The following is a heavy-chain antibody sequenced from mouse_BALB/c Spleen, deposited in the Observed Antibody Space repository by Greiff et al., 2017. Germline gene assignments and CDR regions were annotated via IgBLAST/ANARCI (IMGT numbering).Heavy chain of an antibody. CDR2: VNPNNGGT. V-gene: IGHV1-26*01. Sequence: VQLQQSGPDLVKPGASVKISCKASGYSFTGYYMHWVKQSHGKSLEWIGRVNPNNGGTSYNQKFKGKAILTVDKSSSTAYMQLSSPTSEDSAVYYCTRVYDGYRNFYVDYWGQGTTLTVSS. CDR1: GYSFTGYY. J-gene: IGHJ2*01. CDR3: TRVYDGYRNFYVDY. D-gene: IGHD2-3*01.